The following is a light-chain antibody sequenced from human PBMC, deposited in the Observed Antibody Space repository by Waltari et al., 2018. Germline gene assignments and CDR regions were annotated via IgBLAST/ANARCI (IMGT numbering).Light chain of an antibody. CDR3: ISYTTSRTWV. CDR2: DVS. CDR1: SSDVGAYHF. V-gene: IGLV2-14*03. Sequence: QSALTQPASVSGPPGQSITLSCPGTSSDVGAYHFVSWYQQHPGKAPKFMIYDVSNRPSGVSNRFSGSKSGNTASLTISGLQADDEADYYCISYTTSRTWVFGGGTKLTVL. J-gene: IGLJ3*02.